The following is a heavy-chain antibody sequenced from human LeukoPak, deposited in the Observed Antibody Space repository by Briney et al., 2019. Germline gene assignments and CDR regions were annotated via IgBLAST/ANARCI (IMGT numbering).Heavy chain of an antibody. CDR2: ISGSGSAI. J-gene: IGHJ5*02. CDR1: GFTFSSYE. CDR3: ARSLVVGATYPYH. Sequence: GGSLRLSCAASGFTFSSYEMNWVRQAPGKGLEWISYISGSGSAIYYADSVKGRFTISRDNAKNSLYLQLNSLRAEDTAVYYCARSLVVGATYPYHWGQGTLVTVSS. D-gene: IGHD1-26*01. V-gene: IGHV3-48*03.